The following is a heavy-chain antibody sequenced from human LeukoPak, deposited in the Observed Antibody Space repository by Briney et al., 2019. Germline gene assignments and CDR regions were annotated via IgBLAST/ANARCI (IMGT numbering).Heavy chain of an antibody. CDR2: IIPILGIG. CDR3: ARGLVAYYYDSSGYLY. D-gene: IGHD3-22*01. Sequence: SVKVSFKASGGTFSIYAISWVRQAPGQGLGWMGGIIPILGIGNYAQKFQGRVTITADKSTSTAYMELSSLRSEDTAVYYCARGLVAYYYDSSGYLYWGQGTLVTVSS. CDR1: GGTFSIYA. J-gene: IGHJ4*02. V-gene: IGHV1-69*10.